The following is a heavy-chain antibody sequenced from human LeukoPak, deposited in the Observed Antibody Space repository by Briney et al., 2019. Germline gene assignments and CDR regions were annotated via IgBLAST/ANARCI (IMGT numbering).Heavy chain of an antibody. CDR2: ISWNSGSI. V-gene: IGHV3-9*01. CDR1: GFTFDDYA. CDR3: ARDATFDY. Sequence: PGGSLRLSCAASGFTFDDYAMHWVRQAPGKGLEWVSGISWNSGSIGYADSVKGRFTISRDNAKNSLYLQMNSLRAEDTAVYYCARDATFDYWGQGTLVTVSS. J-gene: IGHJ4*02.